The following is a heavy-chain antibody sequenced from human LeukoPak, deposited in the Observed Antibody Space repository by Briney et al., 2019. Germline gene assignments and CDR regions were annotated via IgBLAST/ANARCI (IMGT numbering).Heavy chain of an antibody. D-gene: IGHD5-24*01. CDR1: GFTFSSYA. J-gene: IGHJ6*03. CDR2: ISSNGGST. V-gene: IGHV3-64*01. Sequence: GGSLRLSCAASGFTFSSYAMHWVRQAPGKGLEYVSAISSNGGSTYYANSVKGRFTISRDNSKNTLYLQMGSLRAEDMAVYYCARDRWLQSEDYYMDVWGKGTTVTISS. CDR3: ARDRWLQSEDYYMDV.